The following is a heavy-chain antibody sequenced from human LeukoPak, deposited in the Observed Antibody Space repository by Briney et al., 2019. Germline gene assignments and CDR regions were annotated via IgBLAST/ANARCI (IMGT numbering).Heavy chain of an antibody. V-gene: IGHV3-23*01. CDR2: ITSGSTSI. D-gene: IGHD6-13*01. Sequence: GGSLRLSCTASGFIFRSFYMSWVRQAPGRGLEWVSYITSGSTSIYYADSVKGRFTISRDNSKNTLYLQMNSLRAEDTAVYYCAKVAAAALDYWGQGTLVTVSS. CDR3: AKVAAAALDY. J-gene: IGHJ4*02. CDR1: GFIFRSFY.